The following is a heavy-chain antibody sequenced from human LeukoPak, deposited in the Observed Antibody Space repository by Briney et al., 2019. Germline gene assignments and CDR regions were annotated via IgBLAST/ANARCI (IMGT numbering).Heavy chain of an antibody. D-gene: IGHD3-10*01. CDR3: AAEIYGSGSYGFDY. Sequence: EASVKVSCKASGYTFTGYYMHWVRQAPGQGLEWMGWINPNSGGTNYAQKFQGRVTMTRDTSISTAYMELTRLRSDDTAVYYCAAEIYGSGSYGFDYWGQGTLVTVSS. CDR1: GYTFTGYY. J-gene: IGHJ4*02. CDR2: INPNSGGT. V-gene: IGHV1-2*02.